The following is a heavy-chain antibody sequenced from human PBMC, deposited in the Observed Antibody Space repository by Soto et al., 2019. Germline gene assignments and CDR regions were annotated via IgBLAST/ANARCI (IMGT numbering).Heavy chain of an antibody. CDR2: IWYDGSNQ. CDR1: GFTFSSYG. D-gene: IGHD2-15*01. V-gene: IGHV3-33*01. J-gene: IGHJ4*02. CDR3: ARDPVCSWAYFDF. Sequence: PGGSLRLSCAASGFTFSSYGFHWVRKAPGKGLEWVAVIWYDGSNQDYAESVKGRFTIPRDNSKNTLYQQMNSLRTGDTAFYYCARDPVCSWAYFDFWGQGTLVTVSS.